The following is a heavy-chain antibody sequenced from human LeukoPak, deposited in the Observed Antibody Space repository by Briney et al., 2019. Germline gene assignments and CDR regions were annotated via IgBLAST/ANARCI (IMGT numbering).Heavy chain of an antibody. CDR2: INNSGST. V-gene: IGHV4-34*01. CDR1: GGSFSGYY. D-gene: IGHD3-22*01. Sequence: PSETLSLTCAVYGGSFSGYYWSWIRQPPGKGLEWIGEINNSGSTNYNPSLKSRVTISVDTSKNQFSLKLSSVTAADTAVYYCARHDSSGFDWYFDLWGRGTLVTVSS. CDR3: ARHDSSGFDWYFDL. J-gene: IGHJ2*01.